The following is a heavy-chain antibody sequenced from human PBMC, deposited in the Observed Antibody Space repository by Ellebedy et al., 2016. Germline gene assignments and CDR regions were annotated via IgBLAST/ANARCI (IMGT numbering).Heavy chain of an antibody. CDR1: GFTFKKYS. CDR2: IKYDGSEK. V-gene: IGHV3-7*03. J-gene: IGHJ5*02. CDR3: ARQNYGWFDP. Sequence: GESLKISCAASGFTFKKYSMNWVRQAPGKGLEWVASIKYDGSEKVYVDSVKGRFTISRDNAKNSLYLQMNSLRAEDTAVHYCARQNYGWFDPWGQGTLVTVSS. D-gene: IGHD4-17*01.